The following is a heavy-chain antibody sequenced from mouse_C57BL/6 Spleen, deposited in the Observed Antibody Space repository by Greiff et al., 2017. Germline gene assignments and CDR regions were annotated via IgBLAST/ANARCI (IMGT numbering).Heavy chain of an antibody. CDR3: ARWSYGNSGWYFDV. J-gene: IGHJ1*03. V-gene: IGHV1-42*01. CDR1: GYSFTGYY. CDR2: INPSTGGT. Sequence: DVKLVESGPELVKPGASVKISCKASGYSFTGYYMNWVKQSPEKSLEWIGEINPSTGGTTYNQKFKAKATLTVDKSSSTAYMQLKSLTSEDSAVYYCARWSYGNSGWYFDVWGTGTTVTVSS. D-gene: IGHD2-1*01.